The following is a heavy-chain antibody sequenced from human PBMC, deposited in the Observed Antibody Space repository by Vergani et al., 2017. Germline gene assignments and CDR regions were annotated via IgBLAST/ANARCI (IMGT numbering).Heavy chain of an antibody. V-gene: IGHV3-13*01. CDR2: IGTAGDT. Sequence: EVQLVESGGGLVQPGGSLRLSCAASGFTFSSYDMHWVRQATGKGLEWVSAIGTAGDTYYPGSVKGRFTISRENAKNSLYLQMNSLSAGDTAVYYCARGAYYYYYVDVWGKGTAVTVSS. J-gene: IGHJ6*03. CDR1: GFTFSSYD. CDR3: ARGAYYYYYVDV.